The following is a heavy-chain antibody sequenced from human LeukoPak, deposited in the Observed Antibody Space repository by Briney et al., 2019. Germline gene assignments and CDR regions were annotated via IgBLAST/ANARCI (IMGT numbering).Heavy chain of an antibody. D-gene: IGHD5-12*01. CDR2: ISSSGSTI. CDR1: GFTFSNYE. V-gene: IGHV3-48*03. J-gene: IGHJ4*02. CDR3: ARDKPVVASPFDY. Sequence: PGGSLRLSCAASGFTFSNYEMNWARQAPGKGLEWVSYISSSGSTIYYADSVKGRFTISRDNAKNSLYLQMNSLRAEDTAVYYCARDKPVVASPFDYWGQGTLVTVSS.